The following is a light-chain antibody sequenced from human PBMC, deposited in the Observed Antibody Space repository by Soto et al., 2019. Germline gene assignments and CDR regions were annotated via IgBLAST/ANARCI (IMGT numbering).Light chain of an antibody. CDR1: QSVSSSY. V-gene: IGKV3-20*01. CDR2: GAS. J-gene: IGKJ4*01. Sequence: EIVLTQSPGTLSLSPGERATLSCRASQSVSSSYLAWYQQKPGQAPRLLSDGASSRATDIPDRFSGSGSGTDVTLTISRLEPEDFAVYYFQQYGSSPFTFGGGTKVEIK. CDR3: QQYGSSPFT.